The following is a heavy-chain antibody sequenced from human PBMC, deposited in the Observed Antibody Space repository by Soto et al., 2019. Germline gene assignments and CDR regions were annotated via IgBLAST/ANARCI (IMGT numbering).Heavy chain of an antibody. D-gene: IGHD3-22*01. CDR3: ARIDSSGYYREH. Sequence: SGPPLVNPTQTLTLTCTFSGFSLSTSGMRVSWIRQPPGKALEWLARIDWDDDKFYSTSLKTRLTISKDTSKNQVVLTMTNMDPVATAPYYCARIDSSGYYREHWGQGNLVTLSS. J-gene: IGHJ4*02. CDR2: IDWDDDK. V-gene: IGHV2-70*04. CDR1: GFSLSTSGMR.